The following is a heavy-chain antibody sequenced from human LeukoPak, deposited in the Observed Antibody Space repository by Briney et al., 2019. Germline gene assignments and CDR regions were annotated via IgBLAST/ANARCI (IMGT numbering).Heavy chain of an antibody. CDR1: GGSISRYY. Sequence: SETLSLTCTVSGGSISRYYWNWIRQPPGKGLEWIGFIFYSGSTNYNPSLKSRVTISVDTSKNQFSLKLSSVTAADTAVYYCARHGYSYGFDYWGQGTLVTVSS. J-gene: IGHJ4*02. CDR2: IFYSGST. D-gene: IGHD5-18*01. V-gene: IGHV4-59*08. CDR3: ARHGYSYGFDY.